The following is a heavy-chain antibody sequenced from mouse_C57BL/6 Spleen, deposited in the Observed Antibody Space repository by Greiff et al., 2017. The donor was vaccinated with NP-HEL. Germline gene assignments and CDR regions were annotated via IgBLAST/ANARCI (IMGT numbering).Heavy chain of an antibody. CDR3: TRRYYDGSSYWYFDV. CDR1: GYTFTDYE. J-gene: IGHJ1*03. D-gene: IGHD1-1*01. V-gene: IGHV1-15*01. CDR2: IDPETGGT. Sequence: VQLQQSGAELVRPGASVTLSCKASGYTFTDYEMHWVKQTPVHGLEWIGAIDPETGGTAYNQKFKGKALLTADKSSSTAYMELRSLTSEDSAVYYCTRRYYDGSSYWYFDVWGTGTTVTVSS.